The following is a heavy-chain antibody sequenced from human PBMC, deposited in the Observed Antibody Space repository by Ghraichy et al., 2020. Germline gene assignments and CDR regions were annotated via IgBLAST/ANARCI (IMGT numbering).Heavy chain of an antibody. CDR2: ISSSGDDT. V-gene: IGHV3-23*01. J-gene: IGHJ4*02. CDR1: GFTFSSYA. D-gene: IGHD3-3*01. CDR3: ATVTIFG. Sequence: GGSLRLSCAASGFTFSSYAMTWVRQAPGKGLEWVSAISSSGDDTSYADSVKGRFTISRDNSKNTLYLQMNSLRAEDTAVYFCATVTIFGGGQGISITVSS.